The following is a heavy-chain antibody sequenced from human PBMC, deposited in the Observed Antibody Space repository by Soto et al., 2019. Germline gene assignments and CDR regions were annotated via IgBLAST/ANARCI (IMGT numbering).Heavy chain of an antibody. V-gene: IGHV4-39*02. CDR1: GGSVTNSSYH. CDR3: FGVWAATLDY. Sequence: QLQLEESGPGLVKPSETLSLTCKVSGGSVTNSSYHWGWIRQTPGKGLEWIATLYYRGTTDYNSALRSRATRSVDTSKDHVSLTLTSVSVADTAVYFCFGVWAATLDYGGHGTPVTVSS. D-gene: IGHD3-16*01. J-gene: IGHJ4*01. CDR2: LYYRGTT.